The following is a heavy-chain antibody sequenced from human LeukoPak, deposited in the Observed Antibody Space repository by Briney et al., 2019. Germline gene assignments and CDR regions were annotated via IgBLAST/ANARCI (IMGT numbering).Heavy chain of an antibody. CDR3: ARAPQWEPPDY. J-gene: IGHJ4*02. Sequence: GGSLRLSCAASGFTFSTYGMHWVRQAPGKGLEWVAVVWHDGSNKFYADSIKGRITISRDNSKNTLYLQMNTLRAEDSALYYCARAPQWEPPDYWGQGILVIVSS. CDR2: VWHDGSNK. V-gene: IGHV3-33*01. D-gene: IGHD1-26*01. CDR1: GFTFSTYG.